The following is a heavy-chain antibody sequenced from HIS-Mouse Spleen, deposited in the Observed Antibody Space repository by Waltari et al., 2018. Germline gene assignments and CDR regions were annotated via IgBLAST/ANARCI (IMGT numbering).Heavy chain of an antibody. D-gene: IGHD6-13*01. J-gene: IGHJ3*02. V-gene: IGHV3-43D*03. CDR3: AKPQSGGSSWYPDAFDI. CDR2: ISWDGGST. Sequence: LEWVSLISWDGGSTYYADSVKGRFTISRDNSKNSLYLQMNSLRAEDTALYYCAKPQSGGSSWYPDAFDIWGQGTMVTVSS.